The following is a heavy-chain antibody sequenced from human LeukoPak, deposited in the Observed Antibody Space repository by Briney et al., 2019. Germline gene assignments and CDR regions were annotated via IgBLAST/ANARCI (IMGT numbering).Heavy chain of an antibody. Sequence: GGSLRLSCAASGFTFNNYGMHWVRQAPGKGLEWVAFIRYDGSNTYYADSVKGRFTISRDNPKNTLYLQMNSLRPEDTAVYYCVKDFDYSTPPGWEDYWGQGTLVTVSS. CDR2: IRYDGSNT. CDR3: VKDFDYSTPPGWEDY. V-gene: IGHV3-30*02. CDR1: GFTFNNYG. D-gene: IGHD6-13*01. J-gene: IGHJ4*02.